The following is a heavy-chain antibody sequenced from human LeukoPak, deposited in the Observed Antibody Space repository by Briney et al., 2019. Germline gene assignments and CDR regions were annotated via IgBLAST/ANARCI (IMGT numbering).Heavy chain of an antibody. V-gene: IGHV7-4-1*02. CDR2: INTNTGNP. J-gene: IGHJ4*02. CDR3: ATEYSSSFWGFDY. CDR1: GYTFTGYY. Sequence: GASVKVSCKASGYTFTGYYMHWVRQAPGQGLEWMGWINTNTGNPTYAQGFTGRFVFSLDTSVSTAYLQISSLKAEDTAVYYCATEYSSSFWGFDYWGQGTLVTVSS. D-gene: IGHD6-6*01.